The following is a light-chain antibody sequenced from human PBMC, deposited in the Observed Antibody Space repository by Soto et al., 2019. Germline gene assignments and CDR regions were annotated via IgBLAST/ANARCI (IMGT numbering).Light chain of an antibody. CDR2: AAS. J-gene: IGKJ1*01. CDR3: QQYDSFSVT. CDR1: QGISRY. V-gene: IGKV1-9*01. Sequence: IQLTQSPSSLSASVGDSVTITCRASQGISRYLSWYQQKPGRAPKLLISAASTLQSGVPARFSGSGSGTDFTLSITSLQPEDFATYYCQQYDSFSVTFGQGTKVEIK.